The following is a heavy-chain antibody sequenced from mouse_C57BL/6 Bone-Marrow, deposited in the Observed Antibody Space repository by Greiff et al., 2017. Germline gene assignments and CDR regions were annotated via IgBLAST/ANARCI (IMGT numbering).Heavy chain of an antibody. Sequence: LMESGPELVKPGASVKISCTASGYTFTDYYINWVKQRPGPVLAWIGWIYPGSGTTQYNEKFKGKATVTVDPCSITAYMQLSSLTSEDSAVYFCAGVVWSDWYVDVWGTGTTVTGPS. V-gene: IGHV1-84*01. CDR3: AGVVWSDWYVDV. D-gene: IGHD2-10*02. J-gene: IGHJ1*03. CDR1: GYTFTDYY. CDR2: IYPGSGTT.